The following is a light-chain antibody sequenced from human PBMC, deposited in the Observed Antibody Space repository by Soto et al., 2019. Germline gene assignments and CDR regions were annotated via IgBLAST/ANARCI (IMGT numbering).Light chain of an antibody. CDR1: STDFENYNL. CDR3: SSYAGSSARVV. CDR2: EGT. Sequence: QSALTQPASVSGSPGQSITISCTRSSTDFENYNLVSWYQHCPDKAPKLIIYEGTKRPSEISDRFSGSESDTTASLIISGLQPEDEADYYCSSYAGSSARVVFGGGTQLTV. J-gene: IGLJ2*01. V-gene: IGLV2-23*01.